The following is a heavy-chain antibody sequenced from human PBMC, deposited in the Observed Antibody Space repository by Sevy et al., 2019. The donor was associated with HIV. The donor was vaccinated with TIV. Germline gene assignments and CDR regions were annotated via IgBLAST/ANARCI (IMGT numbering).Heavy chain of an antibody. V-gene: IGHV3-30*18. Sequence: GGSLRLSCAASGFTFSSYGMHWVRQAPGKGLEWVAVISYDGSNKYYADSVKGRFTISRDNSKNTLYLQMNSLRAEDTAVYYCAKDPNTYYYDSSGYLVPYYWGQGTLVTVSS. CDR1: GFTFSSYG. CDR3: AKDPNTYYYDSSGYLVPYY. CDR2: ISYDGSNK. J-gene: IGHJ4*02. D-gene: IGHD3-22*01.